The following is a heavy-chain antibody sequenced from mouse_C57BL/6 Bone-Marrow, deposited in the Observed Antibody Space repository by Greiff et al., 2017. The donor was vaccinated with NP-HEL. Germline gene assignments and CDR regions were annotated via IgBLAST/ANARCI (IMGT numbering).Heavy chain of an antibody. CDR2: INPNNGGT. CDR1: GYTFTDYY. V-gene: IGHV1-26*01. Sequence: VQLQQSGPELVKPGASVKISCKASGYTFTDYYMNWVKQSHGKSLEWIGDINPNNGGTSYNQKFKGKATLTVDKSSSTAYMELRSLTSEDSAVYYCAPFIAAEGFAYWGQGTLVTVSA. J-gene: IGHJ3*01. D-gene: IGHD1-1*01. CDR3: APFIAAEGFAY.